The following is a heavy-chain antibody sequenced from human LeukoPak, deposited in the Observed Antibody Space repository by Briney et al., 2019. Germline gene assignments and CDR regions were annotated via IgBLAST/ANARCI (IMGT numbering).Heavy chain of an antibody. V-gene: IGHV4-59*01. Sequence: SETLSLTCTVSGGSISSYYWSWIRQPPGKGLGWIGYIYYSGSTNYNPSLKSRVTISVDTSKNQFSLKLSSVTAADTAVYYCARGVGYGLKSYFDYWGQGTLVTVSS. D-gene: IGHD5-18*01. CDR2: IYYSGST. J-gene: IGHJ4*02. CDR3: ARGVGYGLKSYFDY. CDR1: GGSISSYY.